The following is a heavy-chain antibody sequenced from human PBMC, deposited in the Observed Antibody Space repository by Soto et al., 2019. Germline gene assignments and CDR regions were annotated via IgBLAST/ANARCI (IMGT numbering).Heavy chain of an antibody. D-gene: IGHD6-13*01. V-gene: IGHV3-21*01. Sequence: PGGSLRLSCAASGFTFSSYSMNWVRQAPGKGLEWVSSISSSSSYIYYADSVKGRFTISRDNAKNSLYLQMNSLRAEDTAVYYWAREFSSSWYYFAYWGQGSLVTVYS. J-gene: IGHJ4*02. CDR1: GFTFSSYS. CDR3: AREFSSSWYYFAY. CDR2: ISSSSSYI.